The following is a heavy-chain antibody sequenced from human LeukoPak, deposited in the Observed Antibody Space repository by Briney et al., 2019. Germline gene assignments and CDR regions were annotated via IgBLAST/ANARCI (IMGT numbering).Heavy chain of an antibody. CDR2: ISAYNGNT. J-gene: IGHJ5*02. CDR1: GYTFTSYG. Sequence: ASVKVSCKASGYTFTSYGISWVRQAPGQGLEWMGWISAYNGNTNYAQKLQGRVTMTTDTSTSTAYMELRSLRSDDTAVYYCARDGLPGVVAAAGKLNWFDPWGQGTLVTVSS. D-gene: IGHD6-13*01. CDR3: ARDGLPGVVAAAGKLNWFDP. V-gene: IGHV1-18*01.